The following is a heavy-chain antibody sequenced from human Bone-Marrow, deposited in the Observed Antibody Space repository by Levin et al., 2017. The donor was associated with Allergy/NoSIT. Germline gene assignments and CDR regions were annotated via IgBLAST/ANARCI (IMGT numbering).Heavy chain of an antibody. CDR3: AREDGSTIDY. D-gene: IGHD1/OR15-1a*01. Sequence: SQTLSLTCTVSRGSISSGGYYWSWIRQQPGKGLEWIGYIYYSGNTYYNPSLKSRVMISVDTSKNQFSLKVSSVTAADTAVYYCAREDGSTIDYWGQGILVTVSS. V-gene: IGHV4-31*03. J-gene: IGHJ4*02. CDR1: RGSISSGGYY. CDR2: IYYSGNT.